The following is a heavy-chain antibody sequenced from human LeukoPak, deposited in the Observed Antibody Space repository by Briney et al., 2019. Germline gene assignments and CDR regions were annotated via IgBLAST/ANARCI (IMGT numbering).Heavy chain of an antibody. Sequence: GGSLRLSCAASGFTFSSFEMNWVRQAPGKGLEWVSYITSSASTIYYAESVKGRFTISRDNAKNSLFLQMNSLRAEDTAVYYCARVISSNWYAGDWGQGTLVTVSS. V-gene: IGHV3-48*03. CDR1: GFTFSSFE. J-gene: IGHJ4*02. CDR2: ITSSASTI. CDR3: ARVISSNWYAGD. D-gene: IGHD6-13*01.